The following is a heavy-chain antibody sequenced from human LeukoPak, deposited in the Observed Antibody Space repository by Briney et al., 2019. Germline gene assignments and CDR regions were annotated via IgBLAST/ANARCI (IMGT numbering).Heavy chain of an antibody. V-gene: IGHV4-59*01. D-gene: IGHD6-13*01. Sequence: VKPSEPLSPTCTVSGASISSYYWGWIRQPPGEGLEWSGYIYYSGSTNYNPSLKSRVTISVDTSKNQFSLTLSSVTAADTAVYYCAKNWVASSWFNWFDPWGQGTLVTVSS. J-gene: IGHJ5*02. CDR3: AKNWVASSWFNWFDP. CDR1: GASISSYY. CDR2: IYYSGST.